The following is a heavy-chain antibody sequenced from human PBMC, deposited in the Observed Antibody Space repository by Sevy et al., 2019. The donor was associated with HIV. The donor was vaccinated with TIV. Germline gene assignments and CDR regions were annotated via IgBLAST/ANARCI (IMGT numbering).Heavy chain of an antibody. Sequence: GGSLRLSCAASGFTFSSYWMSWVRQAPGKGLEWVANIKKDGSEKYYVDSVKGRFTISRDNAKNSLYLQMNSLRAEDTDVYYCAAGYSSGYLTYWGQGTLVTVSS. V-gene: IGHV3-7*01. CDR3: AAGYSSGYLTY. CDR2: IKKDGSEK. CDR1: GFTFSSYW. D-gene: IGHD6-19*01. J-gene: IGHJ4*02.